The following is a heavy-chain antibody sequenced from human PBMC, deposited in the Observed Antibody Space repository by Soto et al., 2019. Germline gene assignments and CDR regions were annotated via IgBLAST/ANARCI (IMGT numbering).Heavy chain of an antibody. CDR3: ARDVIAVAGTPVYYYYGMDV. V-gene: IGHV1-69*01. CDR2: IIPIFGTA. J-gene: IGHJ6*02. D-gene: IGHD6-19*01. CDR1: GGTFSSYA. Sequence: QVQLVQSGAEVQKPGSSVKVSCKASGGTFSSYAISWVRQAPGQGLEWMGGIIPIFGTANYAQKFQGRVTITADESTSTAYMELSSLRSEDTAVYYCARDVIAVAGTPVYYYYGMDVWGQGTTVTVSS.